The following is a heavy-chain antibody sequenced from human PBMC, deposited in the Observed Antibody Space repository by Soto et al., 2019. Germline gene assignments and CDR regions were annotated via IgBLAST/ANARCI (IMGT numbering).Heavy chain of an antibody. Sequence: ASVKVSCKASGYTFTSYGIIWVRQAPGQGLEWMGWISAYNGNTNYAQKLQGRVTMTTDTSTSTAYMELRSLRSDDTAVYYCARDLKMSSSWYESLNAFDIWGQGTMVTVSS. CDR3: ARDLKMSSSWYESLNAFDI. V-gene: IGHV1-18*01. CDR1: GYTFTSYG. J-gene: IGHJ3*02. CDR2: ISAYNGNT. D-gene: IGHD6-13*01.